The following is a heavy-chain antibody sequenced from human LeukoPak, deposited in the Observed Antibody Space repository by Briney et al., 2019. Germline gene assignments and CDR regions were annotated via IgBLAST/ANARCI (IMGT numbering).Heavy chain of an antibody. CDR2: IYSGGNT. D-gene: IGHD5-18*01. J-gene: IGHJ4*02. CDR1: GFTVSSNY. CDR3: ARNRMDTAFEY. Sequence: GGSLRLSCATSGFTVSSNYMSWVRQAPGKGLEWVSVIYSGGNTYYADSVKGRFTISRDNFRNTLYLQMNSLRAKDTAVYYCARNRMDTAFEYWGQGTLVTVSS. V-gene: IGHV3-53*01.